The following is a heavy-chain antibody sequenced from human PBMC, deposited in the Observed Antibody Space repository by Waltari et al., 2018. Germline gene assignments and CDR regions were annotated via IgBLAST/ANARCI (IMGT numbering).Heavy chain of an antibody. CDR1: GFTFSSYG. Sequence: QVQLVESGGGVVQPGRSLRLSCAASGFTFSSYGIHWVRHAPGKGLEGVAVIWYDGSNKYYADSVKGRFTISRDNSKNTLYLQMNSLRAEDTAVYYCARDNIAVAGTDYYGMDVWGQGTTVTVSS. V-gene: IGHV3-33*01. J-gene: IGHJ6*02. CDR2: IWYDGSNK. D-gene: IGHD6-19*01. CDR3: ARDNIAVAGTDYYGMDV.